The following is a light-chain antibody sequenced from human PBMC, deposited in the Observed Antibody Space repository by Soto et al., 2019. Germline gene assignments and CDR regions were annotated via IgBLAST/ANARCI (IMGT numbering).Light chain of an antibody. CDR1: QSVSSN. Sequence: EIVMTQSPATLSVSPGERATLSCRASQSVSSNLAWYQHKPGQAPRLLIYGASTRATGIPARFSGSGSGTEFTLTISSLQSGDFAVYYCQQYNNCLTWTFGQGTKVEIK. J-gene: IGKJ1*01. V-gene: IGKV3-15*01. CDR2: GAS. CDR3: QQYNNCLTWT.